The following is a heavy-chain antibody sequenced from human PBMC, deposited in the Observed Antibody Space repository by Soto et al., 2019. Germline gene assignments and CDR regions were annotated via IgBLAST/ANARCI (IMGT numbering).Heavy chain of an antibody. V-gene: IGHV3-21*01. CDR3: ARSGLSDAFDI. J-gene: IGHJ3*02. CDR2: ISSSSSYI. CDR1: GFTFSSYS. Sequence: GSLRLSCAASGFTFSSYSMNWVRQAPGKGLEWVSSISSSSSYIYYADSVKGRFTISRDNAKNSLYLQMNSLRAEDTAVYYCARSGLSDAFDIWGQGTMVTVSS.